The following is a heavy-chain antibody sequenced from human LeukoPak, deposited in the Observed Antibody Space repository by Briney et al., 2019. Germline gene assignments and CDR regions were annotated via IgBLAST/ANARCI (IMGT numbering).Heavy chain of an antibody. CDR2: IYYSGTT. D-gene: IGHD3-9*01. CDR1: GDSMNSTSYY. V-gene: IGHV4-39*02. Sequence: SETLSLTCTVSGDSMNSTSYYWGWIRKPPGKGRVWIGKIYYSGTTYYNPSLKSRVLISVDTSKNHFALELISVTAADSVVYYCARVTGYTIEDFFDYGGQGTLVTVSS. CDR3: ARVTGYTIEDFFDY. J-gene: IGHJ4*02.